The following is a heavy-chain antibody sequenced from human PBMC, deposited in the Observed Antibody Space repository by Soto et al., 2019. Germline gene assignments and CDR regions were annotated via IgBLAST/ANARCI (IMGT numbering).Heavy chain of an antibody. J-gene: IGHJ6*02. CDR2: IKQDGSEK. V-gene: IGHV3-7*03. Sequence: GGSLRLPCAASGFSFSSYWRSSVRQAPGKGLELLANIKQDGSEKYYLASLKGRFTISRDNAKTSLYLQMNARRADEPAGYYCARDPRVDTPNYDSYSGMDVWPQGTTVAVSS. D-gene: IGHD3-3*01. CDR1: GFSFSSYW. CDR3: ARDPRVDTPNYDSYSGMDV.